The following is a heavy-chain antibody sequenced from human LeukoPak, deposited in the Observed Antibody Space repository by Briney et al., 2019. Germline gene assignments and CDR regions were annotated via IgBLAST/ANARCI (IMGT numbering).Heavy chain of an antibody. D-gene: IGHD3-22*01. CDR3: ARDGHDSSGTPRYYYYYMDV. CDR1: GYTFTDYY. CDR2: INPNSGGT. Sequence: GASVKVSCKASGYTFTDYYMHWVRQAPGQGLEWMGWINPNSGGTNYAQKFQGRVTMTRDTSISTAYMELSRLRSDDTAVYYCARDGHDSSGTPRYYYYYMDVWGKGTTVTVSS. J-gene: IGHJ6*03. V-gene: IGHV1-2*02.